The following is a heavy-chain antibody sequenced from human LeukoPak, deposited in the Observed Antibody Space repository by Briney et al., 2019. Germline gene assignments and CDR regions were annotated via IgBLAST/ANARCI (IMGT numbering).Heavy chain of an antibody. J-gene: IGHJ4*02. CDR2: ISGSGGST. Sequence: PGGSLRLSCAASGFTFSSYAMSWVRQAPGKGLEWVSAISGSGGSTYYADSVKGRFTISRDNSKNTLYLQMNSLRAEDTAVYYCANGYCSSTSCFLYYFDYWGQGTLVTVSS. CDR1: GFTFSSYA. CDR3: ANGYCSSTSCFLYYFDY. V-gene: IGHV3-23*01. D-gene: IGHD2-2*01.